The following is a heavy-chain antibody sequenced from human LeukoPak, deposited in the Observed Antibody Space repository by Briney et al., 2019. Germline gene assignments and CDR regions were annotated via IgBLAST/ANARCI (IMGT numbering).Heavy chain of an antibody. CDR1: GGSFSGYY. D-gene: IGHD2-15*01. Sequence: SETLSLTCAVYGGSFSGYYWSWIRQPPGKGLEWIGEINHSGSTNYNLSLKSRVTISVDTSKNQFSLKLSSVTAADTAVYYCARGGCSGGSCYIFDYWGQGTLVTVSS. J-gene: IGHJ4*02. CDR3: ARGGCSGGSCYIFDY. V-gene: IGHV4-34*01. CDR2: INHSGST.